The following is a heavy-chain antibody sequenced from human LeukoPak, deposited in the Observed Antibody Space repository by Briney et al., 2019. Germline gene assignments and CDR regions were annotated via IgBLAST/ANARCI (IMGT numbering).Heavy chain of an antibody. V-gene: IGHV4-34*01. CDR2: INHSGST. CDR1: GGSFSGYY. CDR3: ESGTPQLWSSF. J-gene: IGHJ4*02. D-gene: IGHD5-18*01. Sequence: PSETLSLTYAVYGGSFSGYYWSWIRQPPGKGLEWIGEINHSGSTNYNPSLKSRVTISLDTSRNQHSLKLSSVTAADTAIYYCESGTPQLWSSFWGQGTLVTVSS.